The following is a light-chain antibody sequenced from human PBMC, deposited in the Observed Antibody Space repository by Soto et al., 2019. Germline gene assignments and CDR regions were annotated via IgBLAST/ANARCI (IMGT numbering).Light chain of an antibody. CDR1: QSLSSD. J-gene: IGKJ2*01. V-gene: IGKV3-20*01. CDR2: GAS. CDR3: RQYGSSPSDT. Sequence: EIVLTQSPGTLSLSPGERATHSCRASQSLSSDLAWYQQKPGQAPRLLIYGASSRATGIPDRFSGSGSGTDFTLTISRLEPEDFAVYYCRQYGSSPSDTFGQGTKLEIK.